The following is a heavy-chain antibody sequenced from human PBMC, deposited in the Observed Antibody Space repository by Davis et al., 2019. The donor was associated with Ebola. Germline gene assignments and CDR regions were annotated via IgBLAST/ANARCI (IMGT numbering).Heavy chain of an antibody. Sequence: SGPTLVKPTQTLTLTCTFSGFSLSTSGVGVGWIRQPPGKALEWLAHIFSNDEKSYSTSLRSRLTISKDTSKSQVVLSMTNMDPVDTATYYCARIGYCSSTSCYGGGLDYWGQGTLVTVSS. D-gene: IGHD2-2*01. V-gene: IGHV2-26*01. CDR3: ARIGYCSSTSCYGGGLDY. CDR2: IFSNDEK. CDR1: GFSLSTSGVG. J-gene: IGHJ4*02.